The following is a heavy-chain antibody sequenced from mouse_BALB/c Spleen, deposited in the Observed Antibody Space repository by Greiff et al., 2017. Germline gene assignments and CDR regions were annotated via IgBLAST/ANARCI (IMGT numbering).Heavy chain of an antibody. CDR3: ARHSPQAMDY. CDR1: GYSITSDYA. V-gene: IGHV3-2*02. Sequence: EVQLVESGPGLVKPSQSLSLTCTVTGYSITSDYAWNWIRQFPGNKLEWMGYISYSGSTSYNPSLKSRISITRDTSKNQFFLQLNSVTTEDTATYYCARHSPQAMDYWGQGTSVTVSS. J-gene: IGHJ4*01. CDR2: ISYSGST.